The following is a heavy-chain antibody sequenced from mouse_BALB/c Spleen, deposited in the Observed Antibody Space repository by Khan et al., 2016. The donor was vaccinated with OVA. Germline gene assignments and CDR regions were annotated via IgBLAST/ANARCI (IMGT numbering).Heavy chain of an antibody. Sequence: QVQLKESGAELARPGASVKMSCKASGYTFTSYTMHWVKQRPGQGLEWIGYINPSSSYPNYNQKFKDKATLTADKSSSTAYMQLSSLTSEDSAVYYCTREGACYRSDGWFAYWGQGTLVTVSA. J-gene: IGHJ3*01. D-gene: IGHD2-14*01. CDR3: TREGACYRSDGWFAY. V-gene: IGHV1-4*01. CDR2: INPSSSYP. CDR1: GYTFTSYT.